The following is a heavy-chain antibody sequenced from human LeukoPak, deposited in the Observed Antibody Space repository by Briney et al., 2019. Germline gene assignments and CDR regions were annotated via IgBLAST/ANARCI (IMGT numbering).Heavy chain of an antibody. J-gene: IGHJ4*02. CDR1: GYTFTDYY. Sequence: ASVKVSCKVSGYTFTDYYMHWVQQAPGKGLEWMGLVDPEDGETIYAEKFQGRVTITADTSTDTAYMELSSLRSEDTAVYYCATAYDRALGDHWGQGTLVTVSS. CDR2: VDPEDGET. D-gene: IGHD3-3*01. CDR3: ATAYDRALGDH. V-gene: IGHV1-69-2*01.